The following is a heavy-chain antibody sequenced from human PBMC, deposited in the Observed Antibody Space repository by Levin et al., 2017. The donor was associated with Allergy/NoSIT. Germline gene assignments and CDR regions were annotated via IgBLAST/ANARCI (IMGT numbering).Heavy chain of an antibody. CDR3: ARDVTMGGEA. CDR1: GFSFSSSW. Sequence: SGESLKISCVVSGFSFSSSWMSWVRQAPGKGLEWVANINEDGSAKYYVDSVKGRFTVSRDNAENSLYLQMDDLRAEDTALYYCARDVTMGGEAWGQGTLVTVSS. J-gene: IGHJ5*02. V-gene: IGHV3-7*03. D-gene: IGHD3-10*01. CDR2: INEDGSAK.